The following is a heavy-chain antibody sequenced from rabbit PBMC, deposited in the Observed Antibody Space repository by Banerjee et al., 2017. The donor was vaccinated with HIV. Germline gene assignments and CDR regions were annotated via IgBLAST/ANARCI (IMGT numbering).Heavy chain of an antibody. D-gene: IGHD6-1*01. CDR2: IYTSSGSA. Sequence: QSLEESGGDLVKPGASLTLTCTASGFSFSSSYYMCWVRQAPGKGLELIACIYTSSGSAYYASWAKGRFTVSKTSSTTVTLQMTSLTAADTATYFCARDLRKYSDYYADGGAGYAFATNFQYFDLWGPGTLVTVS. J-gene: IGHJ4*01. V-gene: IGHV1S40*01. CDR1: GFSFSSSYY. CDR3: ARDLRKYSDYYADGGAGYAFATNFQYFDL.